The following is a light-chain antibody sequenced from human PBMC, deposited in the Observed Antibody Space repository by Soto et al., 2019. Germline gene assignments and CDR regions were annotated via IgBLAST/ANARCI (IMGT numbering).Light chain of an antibody. V-gene: IGLV1-51*01. J-gene: IGLJ2*01. CDR1: SSNIGNNY. CDR3: GTWDSSLSAVV. CDR2: DNH. Sequence: QSVLTQPPSVSAAPGQKVTISCSGRSSNIGNNYVSWYQQLPGTAPKLLIYDNHKRPSGIPDRFSGSKSGTSATLGITGLQTGDEADYYCGTWDSSLSAVVFGGGTKLTVL.